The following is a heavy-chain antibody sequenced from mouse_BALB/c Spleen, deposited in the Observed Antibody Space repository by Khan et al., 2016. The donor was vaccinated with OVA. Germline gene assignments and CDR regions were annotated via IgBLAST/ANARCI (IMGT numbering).Heavy chain of an antibody. J-gene: IGHJ4*01. D-gene: IGHD2-14*01. CDR1: GYTFTTAG. V-gene: IGHV9-4*02. CDR2: INTHSGVP. Sequence: QIQLVQSGPELKKPGETVRISCKASGYTFTTAGIQWVQKMPGKGLKWIGWINTHSGVPKYAEDFKGRFAFSLETSASTAYLQITNLKNEDTATDFCARGGAAYYRNDGGAMDYWGQGTSVTVSS. CDR3: ARGGAAYYRNDGGAMDY.